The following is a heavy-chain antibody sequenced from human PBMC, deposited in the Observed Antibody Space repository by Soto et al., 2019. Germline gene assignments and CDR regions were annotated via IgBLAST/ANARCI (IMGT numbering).Heavy chain of an antibody. CDR1: GGSISSSSYF. Sequence: SETLSLTCTVSGGSISSSSYFWGWIRQPPGKGLEWLGSSYYSGSSCRPPALKRRITRSLDKSNAQVSLMLKSGTAAGTAVYYCSSLPPRIGEGVLPIPSWGQGT. D-gene: IGHD3-3*01. CDR2: SYYSGSS. CDR3: SSLPPRIGEGVLPIPS. V-gene: IGHV4-39*07. J-gene: IGHJ4*02.